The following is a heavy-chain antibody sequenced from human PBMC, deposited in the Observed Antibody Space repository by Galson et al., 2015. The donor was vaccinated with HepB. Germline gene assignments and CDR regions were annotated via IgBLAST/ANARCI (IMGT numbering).Heavy chain of an antibody. V-gene: IGHV3-48*01. CDR1: GFTFSSYS. D-gene: IGHD5/OR15-5a*01. CDR2: ISSSSSTI. J-gene: IGHJ3*02. CDR3: ASPERVYAGRLVDDAFDI. Sequence: SLRLSCAASGFTFSSYSMNWVRQAPGKGLEWVSYISSSSSTIYYADSVKGRFTISRDNAKNSLYLQMNSLRAEDTAVYYCASPERVYAGRLVDDAFDIWGQGTMVTVSS.